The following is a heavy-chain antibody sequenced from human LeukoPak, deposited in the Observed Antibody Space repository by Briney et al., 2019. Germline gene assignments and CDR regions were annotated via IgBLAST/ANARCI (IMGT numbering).Heavy chain of an antibody. D-gene: IGHD6-13*01. V-gene: IGHV3-33*01. CDR3: ASHTRGSWYYFDY. CDR1: GFTFSSYG. J-gene: IGHJ4*02. CDR2: IWYDGSNK. Sequence: PGRSLRLSCAASGFTFSSYGMHWVRQAPGKGLEWVAVIWYDGSNKYYADSVKGRFTISRDNSKNTLYLQMNSLRAEDTAVYYCASHTRGSWYYFDYWGQGTLVTVSS.